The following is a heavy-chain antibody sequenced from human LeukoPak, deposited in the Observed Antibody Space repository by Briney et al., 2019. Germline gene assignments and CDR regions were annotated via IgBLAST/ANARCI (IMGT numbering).Heavy chain of an antibody. D-gene: IGHD5-12*01. J-gene: IGHJ4*02. CDR2: ISGNGGST. Sequence: PWGSLRLSCAASGFTFSSYAMSWVRQAPGKGLEWVSAISGNGGSTYYADSVKGRFTISRDNSKNTLYLQMNSLRAEDTAVYYCAKNEYSGCDLNPITSDWGQGTLVTVTS. V-gene: IGHV3-23*01. CDR1: GFTFSSYA. CDR3: AKNEYSGCDLNPITSD.